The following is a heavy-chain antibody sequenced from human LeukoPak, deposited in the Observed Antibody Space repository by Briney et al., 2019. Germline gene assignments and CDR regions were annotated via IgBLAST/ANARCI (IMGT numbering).Heavy chain of an antibody. V-gene: IGHV3-23*01. CDR1: GFSFNGYA. CDR2: TGGSDDNT. D-gene: IGHD6-19*01. Sequence: GGSLRLSCEGSGFSFNGYAMSWVRQAPGKGLEWVAVTGGSDDNTHYADSVKGRFSISRDTSENRLFLQMNSLRPDDSALYYCTKDLMTGFSSGWYLAYWGQGTLVAVSS. CDR3: TKDLMTGFSSGWYLAY. J-gene: IGHJ4*02.